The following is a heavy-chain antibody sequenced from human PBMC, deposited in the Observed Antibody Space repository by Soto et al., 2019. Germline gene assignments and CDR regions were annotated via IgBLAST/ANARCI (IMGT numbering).Heavy chain of an antibody. CDR3: ARAPAVLVPAALSDDY. J-gene: IGHJ4*02. CDR2: ISAYNGNT. V-gene: IGHV1-18*01. CDR1: GYTFTSYG. D-gene: IGHD2-2*01. Sequence: ASVKVSCKASGYTFTSYGISWVRQAPGQGLEWMGWISAYNGNTNYAQKLQGRVTMTTDTSTSTAYMELRSLRSDDTAVYYCARAPAVLVPAALSDDYWGQGTLVTVSS.